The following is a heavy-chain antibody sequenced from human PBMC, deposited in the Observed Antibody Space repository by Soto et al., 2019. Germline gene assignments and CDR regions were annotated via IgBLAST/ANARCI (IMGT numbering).Heavy chain of an antibody. J-gene: IGHJ4*02. V-gene: IGHV3-9*01. CDR1: GFTFDDYA. Sequence: EVQLVESGGGLVQPGRSLRLSCAASGFTFDDYAMHWVRPAPGKGLEWVSGISWNVGSIAYADSVKGRFTISRDNAKNSLYLQMNSLRAEDTALYYCAKGVAGWYDFDYWGQATLVTVSS. CDR2: ISWNVGSI. D-gene: IGHD2-15*01. CDR3: AKGVAGWYDFDY.